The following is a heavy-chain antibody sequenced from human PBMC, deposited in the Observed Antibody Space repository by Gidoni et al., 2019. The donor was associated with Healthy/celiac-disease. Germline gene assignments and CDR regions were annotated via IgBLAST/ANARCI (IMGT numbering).Heavy chain of an antibody. D-gene: IGHD2-15*01. CDR3: ARHDTVVTPFDY. Sequence: QVQLQESGPGLVKPSETLSLTCTVSGGSISSYYCSWIRQPPGKGLEWIGYIYYSGSTNYNPSLKSRVTISVDTSKNQFSLKLSSVTAADTAVYYCARHDTVVTPFDYWGQGTLVTVSS. CDR2: IYYSGST. J-gene: IGHJ4*02. V-gene: IGHV4-59*08. CDR1: GGSISSYY.